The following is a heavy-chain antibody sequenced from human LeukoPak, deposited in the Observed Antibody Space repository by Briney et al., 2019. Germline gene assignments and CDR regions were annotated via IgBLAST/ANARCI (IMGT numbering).Heavy chain of an antibody. Sequence: GGSLRLSCAASGFTFTTYWMSWVRQAPGKGLEWVANINQDGTEKYYVDSVKGRFTISRDYAKKSLFLQTNSLRVEDTAVYYCAKVAKYYYGPETYYFFEQWGQGTPVTAAS. CDR2: INQDGTEK. V-gene: IGHV3-7*01. D-gene: IGHD3-10*01. CDR1: GFTFTTYW. J-gene: IGHJ4*02. CDR3: AKVAKYYYGPETYYFFEQ.